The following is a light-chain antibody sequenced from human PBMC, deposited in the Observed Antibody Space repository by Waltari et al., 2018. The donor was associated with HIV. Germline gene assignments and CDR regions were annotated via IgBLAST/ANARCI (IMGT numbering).Light chain of an antibody. V-gene: IGKV1-5*03. CDR1: QSIKSW. Sequence: IQMTQSPSTLSASVGDRVTITCRASQSIKSWLAWFQQKPGKVPKLLIYKAASLQSGVPSRFSGSGSGTEFTLTIDSLQPDDFATYYCQQYSRYRYTFGQGTNLELK. CDR2: KAA. J-gene: IGKJ2*01. CDR3: QQYSRYRYT.